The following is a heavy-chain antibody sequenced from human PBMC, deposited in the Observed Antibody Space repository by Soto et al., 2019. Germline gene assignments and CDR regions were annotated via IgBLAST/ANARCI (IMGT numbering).Heavy chain of an antibody. CDR2: ISAYNGNT. Sequence: ASVKVSCKTSGYTFTNFGLSWVRQAPGQGLEWMGWISAYNGNTNYAQNFQGRVTMTTDTSTSTAYMELRSLRSDDTAVYYCARGGTLIDYWGQGTLVTVSS. CDR3: ARGGTLIDY. J-gene: IGHJ4*02. CDR1: GYTFTNFG. V-gene: IGHV1-18*01. D-gene: IGHD3-16*01.